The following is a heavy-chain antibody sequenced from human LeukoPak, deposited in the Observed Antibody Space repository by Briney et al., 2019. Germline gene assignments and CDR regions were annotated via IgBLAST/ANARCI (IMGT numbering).Heavy chain of an antibody. CDR2: IYYRGGT. D-gene: IGHD6-19*01. V-gene: IGHV4-61*01. J-gene: IGHJ4*02. CDR3: ASRLSSGWYGGHDY. Sequence: PSETLSLTCTVSGGSVSSGSYYWSWIRQPPGKGLEWIGDIYYRGGTNYNPSLKSRVTISVDTSKNQFSLKLSSVTAADTAVYYCASRLSSGWYGGHDYWGQGTLVTVSS. CDR1: GGSVSSGSYY.